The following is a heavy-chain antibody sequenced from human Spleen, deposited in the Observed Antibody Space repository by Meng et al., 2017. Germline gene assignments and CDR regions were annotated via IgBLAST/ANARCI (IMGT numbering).Heavy chain of an antibody. J-gene: IGHJ6*02. D-gene: IGHD6-13*01. CDR3: AREDSSSWYNDYYYYYGMDV. V-gene: IGHV3-30*04. Sequence: GGSLRLSCAASGFTFNKYAMHWIRQAPGKGLEWVAIIPYDGTKTYYADSVKGRFTISRDNAKNSLYLQMNSLRAEDTAVYYCAREDSSSWYNDYYYYYGMDVWGQGTTVTVSS. CDR2: IPYDGTKT. CDR1: GFTFNKYA.